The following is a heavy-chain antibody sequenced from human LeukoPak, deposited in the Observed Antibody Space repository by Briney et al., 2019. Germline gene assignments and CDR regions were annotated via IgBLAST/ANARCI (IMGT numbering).Heavy chain of an antibody. CDR3: ATYRQVLLPFES. D-gene: IGHD2-8*02. J-gene: IGHJ4*02. CDR2: IKKDGSEK. CDR1: GFTFSSYW. Sequence: GGSLRLSCAASGFTFSSYWMSWVRQAPGKGLEWVANIKKDGSEKYYVDSVKGRFTISRDNAKTSLYLQMNSLRAEDTAIYYCATYRQVLLPFESWGQGTLVTVSS. V-gene: IGHV3-7*03.